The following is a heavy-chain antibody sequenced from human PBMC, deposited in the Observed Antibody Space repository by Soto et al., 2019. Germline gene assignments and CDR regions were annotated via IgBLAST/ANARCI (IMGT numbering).Heavy chain of an antibody. CDR3: ARGYCSGGNCYRFNFDY. D-gene: IGHD2-15*01. CDR2: INHSGST. V-gene: IGHV4-34*01. J-gene: IGHJ4*02. CDR1: GGSFSGYY. Sequence: SETLSLTCAVYGGSFSGYYWSWIRQPPGKGLEWIGEINHSGSTNYNPSLKSRVTISVDTSKNQFSLKLSSVTAADTAVYYCARGYCSGGNCYRFNFDYWGQGTLVTVSS.